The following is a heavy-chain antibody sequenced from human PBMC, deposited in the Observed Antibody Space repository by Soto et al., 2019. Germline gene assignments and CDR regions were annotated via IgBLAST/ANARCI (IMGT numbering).Heavy chain of an antibody. J-gene: IGHJ4*02. CDR2: ISWNSGSI. V-gene: IGHV3-9*01. CDR3: AKDFSDIWDYRRDFDY. D-gene: IGHD1-7*01. CDR1: GFTFDDYA. Sequence: EVQLVESGGGLVQPGRSLRLSCGASGFTFDDYAMHWVRQAPGKGLEWVSGISWNSGSIAYADSVKGRFTISRDNAKNSLYLQMHSLTPEDTALYYCAKDFSDIWDYRRDFDYWGQGTLVTVSS.